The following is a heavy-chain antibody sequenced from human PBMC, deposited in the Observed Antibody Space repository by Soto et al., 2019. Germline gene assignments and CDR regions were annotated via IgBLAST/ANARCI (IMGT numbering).Heavy chain of an antibody. CDR1: GGTFSNYA. CDR3: ASGGTSLWSYYHMDV. J-gene: IGHJ6*02. D-gene: IGHD3-10*01. CDR2: INPIFDTA. V-gene: IGHV1-69*12. Sequence: QVQLVQSGAEGKKPGSSVKVSCKASGGTFSNYAISWVRQAPGQGLEWVGGINPIFDTADSAQNFQGRVTFIADESTTTAYMELSSLRSEDTAVYYCASGGTSLWSYYHMDVWGQGTTVTVSS.